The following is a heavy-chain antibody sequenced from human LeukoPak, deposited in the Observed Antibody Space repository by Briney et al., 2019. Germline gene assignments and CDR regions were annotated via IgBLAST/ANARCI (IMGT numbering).Heavy chain of an antibody. V-gene: IGHV3-9*03. CDR1: GFTFDDYA. CDR2: ISWNSGSI. CDR3: AKATTTTSYMDV. J-gene: IGHJ6*03. D-gene: IGHD1-14*01. Sequence: GGSLRLSCAASGFTFDDYAMHRVRQAPGKGLEWVSGISWNSGSIGYADSVKGRFTISRDNAKNSLYLQMNSLRAEDMALYYCAKATTTTSYMDVWGKGTTVTVSS.